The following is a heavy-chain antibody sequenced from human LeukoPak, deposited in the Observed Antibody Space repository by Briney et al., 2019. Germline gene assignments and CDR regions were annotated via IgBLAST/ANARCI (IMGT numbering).Heavy chain of an antibody. Sequence: SETLSLTCTVSSGSISSYYWSWIRQPPGKGLEWIGYIFYSGSTNYNPSLMSRVTISVDTSKNQFSLKLTSMTAADTAVYYCARGISGYRFSFDYWGQGTLVTVSS. CDR3: ARGISGYRFSFDY. D-gene: IGHD1-14*01. J-gene: IGHJ4*02. CDR1: SGSISSYY. CDR2: IFYSGST. V-gene: IGHV4-59*01.